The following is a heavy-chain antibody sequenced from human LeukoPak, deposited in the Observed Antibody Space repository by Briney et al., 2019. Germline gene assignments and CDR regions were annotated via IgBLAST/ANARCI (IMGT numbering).Heavy chain of an antibody. D-gene: IGHD6-19*01. J-gene: IGHJ6*02. V-gene: IGHV3-7*01. CDR1: GFTFSSHW. Sequence: GGSLRLSCAASGFTFSSHWMNWVRQAPGRGLEWVANIKQDGSEKYYVDSVKGRFTISRDNAKNSLYLQMNSLRAEDTAVYYCARDSPRIAVVGAFGMDVWGQGTTVTVSS. CDR2: IKQDGSEK. CDR3: ARDSPRIAVVGAFGMDV.